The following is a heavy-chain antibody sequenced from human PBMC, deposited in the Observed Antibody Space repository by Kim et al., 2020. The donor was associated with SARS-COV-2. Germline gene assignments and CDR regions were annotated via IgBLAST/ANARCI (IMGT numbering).Heavy chain of an antibody. CDR1: GFTFDDYA. J-gene: IGHJ4*02. CDR3: AKGGGKPNQKTMYLHAPPWFDIDY. V-gene: IGHV3-9*01. D-gene: IGHD2-15*01. Sequence: GGSLRLSCAASGFTFDDYAMHWVRQAPGKGLEWVSGISWNSGSIGYADSVKGRFTISRDNAKNSLYLQMNSLRAEDTALYYCAKGGGKPNQKTMYLHAPPWFDIDYWGQGTLVTVSS. CDR2: ISWNSGSI.